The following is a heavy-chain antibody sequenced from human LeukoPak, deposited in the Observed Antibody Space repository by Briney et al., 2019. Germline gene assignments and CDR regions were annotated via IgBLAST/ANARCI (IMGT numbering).Heavy chain of an antibody. CDR3: ARVGIVGATTGFHY. V-gene: IGHV3-21*01. J-gene: IGHJ4*02. CDR2: LTGSSTYI. CDR1: GFTFSTYT. D-gene: IGHD1-26*01. Sequence: GGSLRLSCAASGFTFSTYTMSWVRQAPGKGLKWVASLTGSSTYINYADSAEGRFTISRDNARNSLFLQMNSLRAEDTAVYYCARVGIVGATTGFHYWGQGTLVTVSS.